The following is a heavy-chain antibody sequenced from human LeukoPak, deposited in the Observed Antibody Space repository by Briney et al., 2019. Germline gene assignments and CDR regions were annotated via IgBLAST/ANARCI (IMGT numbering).Heavy chain of an antibody. CDR3: ARYNWNHFDY. J-gene: IGHJ4*02. CDR2: IYDSGST. V-gene: IGHV4-59*01. D-gene: IGHD1-20*01. CDR1: GGSISSYY. Sequence: SETLSLTCTVSGGSISSYYWTWIRQPPGKGLEWIGYIYDSGSTNYNPSLKSRVTILEDTSKNQFSLKLSSVTAADTAVYFCARYNWNHFDYWGQGTLVTVSS.